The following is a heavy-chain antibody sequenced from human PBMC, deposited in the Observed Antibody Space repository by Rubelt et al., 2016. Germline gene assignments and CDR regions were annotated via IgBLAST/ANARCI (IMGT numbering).Heavy chain of an antibody. Sequence: VHLVESGGGLVNPGGSLRLSCAASGFTFSDYTMNWVRQAPGKGLEWVSSISSSSSYIYYADSVRGRFTISRDNAKNSLYLQMNSLRAEDTAVYYCARDEGDYYYDSSGYAGGSGFDYWGQGTLVTVS. CDR1: GFTFSDYT. CDR2: ISSSSSYI. CDR3: ARDEGDYYYDSSGYAGGSGFDY. J-gene: IGHJ4*02. D-gene: IGHD3-22*01. V-gene: IGHV3-21*01.